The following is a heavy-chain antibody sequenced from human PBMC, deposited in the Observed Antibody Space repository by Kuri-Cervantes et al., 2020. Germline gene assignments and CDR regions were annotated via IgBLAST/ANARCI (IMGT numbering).Heavy chain of an antibody. J-gene: IGHJ4*02. Sequence: GESLKISCAASGFTFSSYDMHWVRQATGKGLEWVSAIGTAGDTYYPGSVKGRFTISRDNAENSLYLQMNSLRDEDTAVYYCARGYGYWGQGTLVTVSS. CDR2: IGTAGDT. CDR3: ARGYGY. V-gene: IGHV3-13*01. D-gene: IGHD5-18*01. CDR1: GFTFSSYD.